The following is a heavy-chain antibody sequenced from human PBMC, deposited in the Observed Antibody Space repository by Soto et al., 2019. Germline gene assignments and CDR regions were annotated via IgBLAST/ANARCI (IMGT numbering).Heavy chain of an antibody. Sequence: SETLSLTCTVSGGSISSYYWSWIRQPPGKGLEWIGYIYYSGSTNYNPSLKSRVTISVDTSKNQFSLKLSSVTAADTAVYYCARATFSGIAVAGPPNWFDPWGQGTLVTVS. D-gene: IGHD6-19*01. V-gene: IGHV4-59*01. CDR1: GGSISSYY. J-gene: IGHJ5*02. CDR2: IYYSGST. CDR3: ARATFSGIAVAGPPNWFDP.